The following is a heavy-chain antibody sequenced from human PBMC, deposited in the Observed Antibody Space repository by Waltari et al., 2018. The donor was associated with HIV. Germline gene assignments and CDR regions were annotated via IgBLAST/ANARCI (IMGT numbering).Heavy chain of an antibody. D-gene: IGHD2-21*01. V-gene: IGHV1-69*01. J-gene: IGHJ6*02. CDR1: GGTFSSYA. CDR3: ARDQFSYCGGDCHADPGYYYYGMDV. CDR2: IIPIFGTA. Sequence: QVQLVQSGAEVKKPGSSVKVSCKASGGTFSSYAISWVRQAPGQGLEWMGGIIPIFGTANYAQKFQGRVTITADESTSTAYMELSSLRSEDTAVYYCARDQFSYCGGDCHADPGYYYYGMDVWGQGTTVTVSS.